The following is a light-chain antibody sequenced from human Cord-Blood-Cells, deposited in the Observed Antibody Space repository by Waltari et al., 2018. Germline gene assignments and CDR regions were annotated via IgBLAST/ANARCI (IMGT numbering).Light chain of an antibody. J-gene: IGLJ3*02. Sequence: QSALTQPASVSGSPGQSITISCTGTSSDVGSYNLVSWYQQHPGKAPKLMIYEGSKRPSGVSNRFSGSKSGNTASRTISGLQAEDEADYYCCSYAGWVFGGGTKLTVL. CDR3: CSYAGWV. CDR1: SSDVGSYNL. CDR2: EGS. V-gene: IGLV2-23*01.